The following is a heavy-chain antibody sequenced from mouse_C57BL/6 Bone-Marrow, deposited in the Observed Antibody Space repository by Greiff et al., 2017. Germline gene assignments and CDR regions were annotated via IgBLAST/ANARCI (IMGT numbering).Heavy chain of an antibody. CDR3: TRGVPYGMDY. CDR1: GYTFTGYE. Sequence: VQLQQPGAELVRPGASVTLSCKASGYTFTGYEIHWVKQTPVHGLEWIGAIDPETGGTAYNQKFKGKATLTADKSSSPAYMQLSSLTSADSAVYCCTRGVPYGMDYWGQGTSVTVSS. V-gene: IGHV1-15*01. J-gene: IGHJ4*01. CDR2: IDPETGGT.